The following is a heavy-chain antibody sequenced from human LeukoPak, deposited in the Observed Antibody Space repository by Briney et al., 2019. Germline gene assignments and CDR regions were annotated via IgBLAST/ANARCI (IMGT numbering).Heavy chain of an antibody. CDR3: ARRVVVVPAAPTPGDICFDP. Sequence: ASVKVSCKASGYTFTSYCMHWVRQAPGQGLEWMGLINASNGSTSYAQKFQGRVTMTRDTSTSTVYMELSSLRSEDTAVYYCARRVVVVPAAPTPGDICFDPWGQGTLVPVSS. D-gene: IGHD2-2*01. V-gene: IGHV1-46*01. CDR2: INASNGST. CDR1: GYTFTSYC. J-gene: IGHJ5*02.